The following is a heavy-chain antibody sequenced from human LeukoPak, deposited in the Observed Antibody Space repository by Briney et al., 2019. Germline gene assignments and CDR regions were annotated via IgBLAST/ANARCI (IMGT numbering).Heavy chain of an antibody. CDR3: AKDRGGSYWDFDY. J-gene: IGHJ4*02. Sequence: PGGSLRLSCAASGFTFSSYGMHWVRQAPGKGLEWVAVISYNGSNKYYADSVKGRFTISRDNSKNTLYLQMNSLRAEDTAVYYCAKDRGGSYWDFDYWGQGTLVTVSS. CDR1: GFTFSSYG. D-gene: IGHD1-26*01. V-gene: IGHV3-30*18. CDR2: ISYNGSNK.